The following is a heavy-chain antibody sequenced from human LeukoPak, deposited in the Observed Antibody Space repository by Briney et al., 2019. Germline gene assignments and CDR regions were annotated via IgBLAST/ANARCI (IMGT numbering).Heavy chain of an antibody. J-gene: IGHJ4*02. CDR3: ARVVDHDYGDYYFDY. CDR1: GFTVSSND. Sequence: GGSLRLSCAASGFTVSSNDMSWVRQAPGKGLECISVIYSGGSTDYADSVKGRLTISRDNSKNTLYLQMNSLRAEDTAVYYCARVVDHDYGDYYFDYWGQGTLVTVSS. D-gene: IGHD4-17*01. V-gene: IGHV3-53*01. CDR2: IYSGGST.